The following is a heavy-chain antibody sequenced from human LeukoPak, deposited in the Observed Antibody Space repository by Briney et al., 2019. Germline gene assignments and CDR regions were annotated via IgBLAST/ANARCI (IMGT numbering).Heavy chain of an antibody. CDR1: AGSFSGYY. CDR2: INHSGST. Sequence: SETMSLTCAVDAGSFSGYYCGWIRQPPGKWLEWIGEINHSGSTNYNPSLKTRVTIPVATSKNQFSLKLSSLTAATTPVYSCARLPKKGYYYMDVWGKGNTVTVSS. J-gene: IGHJ6*03. CDR3: ARLPKKGYYYMDV. V-gene: IGHV4-34*01.